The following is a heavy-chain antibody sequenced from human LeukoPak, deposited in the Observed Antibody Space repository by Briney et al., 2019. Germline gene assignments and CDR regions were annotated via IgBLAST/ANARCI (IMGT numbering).Heavy chain of an antibody. CDR2: IYTSGST. CDR1: GGSISSYY. CDR3: ARDNYDFWSGYNGGNAFDI. V-gene: IGHV4-4*07. D-gene: IGHD3-3*01. Sequence: SETLSLTCTVSGGSISSYYWSWIRQPAGKGLEWIGRIYTSGSTNYNPSLKSRVTISVDTSKNQFSLKLSSVTAADTAVYYCARDNYDFWSGYNGGNAFDIWGQGTMVTVSS. J-gene: IGHJ3*02.